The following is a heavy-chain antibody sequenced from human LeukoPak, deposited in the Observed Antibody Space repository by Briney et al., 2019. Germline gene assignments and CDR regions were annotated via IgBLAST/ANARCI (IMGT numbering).Heavy chain of an antibody. J-gene: IGHJ4*02. CDR1: GVSMTNYF. V-gene: IGHV4-59*08. CDR2: VHVSGST. Sequence: PSETLSPTCTVSGVSMTNYFWSWIRQSPGKRLEWIGYVHVSGSTNYNPSLRSRVTISIDTSKNQFSLKVTSVTAADMAVYFCARHPGGNPAHRFDYWGQGMLVTVSS. CDR3: ARHPGGNPAHRFDY. D-gene: IGHD4-23*01.